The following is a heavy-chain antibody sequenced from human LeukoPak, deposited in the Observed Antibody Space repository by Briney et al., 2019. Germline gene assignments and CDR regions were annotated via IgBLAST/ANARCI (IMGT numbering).Heavy chain of an antibody. CDR1: GFTFSDYA. V-gene: IGHV3-23*01. J-gene: IGHJ4*02. CDR2: LSGSGAGT. D-gene: IGHD3-3*01. CDR3: AKAQLGVDTFFDY. Sequence: GGSLRLSCAASGFTFSDYALGWVRQAPGRGLEWVATLSGSGAGTYYSDSVQGRFTISRDNSKRTLFLQMNSLRAEDTAFYYCAKAQLGVDTFFDYWGQGTLVTVSS.